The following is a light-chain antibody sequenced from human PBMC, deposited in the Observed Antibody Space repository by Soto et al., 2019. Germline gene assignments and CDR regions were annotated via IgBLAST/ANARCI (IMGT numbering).Light chain of an antibody. CDR1: QSVGSF. CDR3: QQYNNWTRAT. J-gene: IGKJ4*01. V-gene: IGKV3-15*01. Sequence: EIVVTQSPSTLSLSPGERATLSSRASQSVGSFLAWYQQKPGQAPRLLIYGASTRATGIPARFSGSGSGTEFNLTISSLQSEDFGVYYCQQYNNWTRATFGGGTKVDIK. CDR2: GAS.